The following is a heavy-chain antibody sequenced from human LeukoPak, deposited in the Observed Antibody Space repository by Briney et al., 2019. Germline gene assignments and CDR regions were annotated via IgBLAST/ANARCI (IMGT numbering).Heavy chain of an antibody. D-gene: IGHD4-17*01. Sequence: GGSLRLSSAASGFTFSNYAMSSGRQAPGKRLKWVSAISGTVGNTHSADSVKGRFTISRDGAKRTLYLQMISLRAEDAAVYYCAKGIYGDYLSDAFDIWGQGTMVTVSS. V-gene: IGHV3-23*01. J-gene: IGHJ3*02. CDR1: GFTFSNYA. CDR3: AKGIYGDYLSDAFDI. CDR2: ISGTVGNT.